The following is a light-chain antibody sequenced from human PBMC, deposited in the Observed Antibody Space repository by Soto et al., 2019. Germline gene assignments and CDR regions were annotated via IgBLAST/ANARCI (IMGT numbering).Light chain of an antibody. CDR1: QDISNY. Sequence: DIQMIQSPSSLSASVGDTVTLICRASQDISNYLNWFQQKPGKAPKLLIYAASTLRSGVPSRFSGGESGTEFTLTISSLQPEDFATYFCLQSYNFPFTFGPGTRVDMK. V-gene: IGKV1-39*01. CDR2: AAS. CDR3: LQSYNFPFT. J-gene: IGKJ3*01.